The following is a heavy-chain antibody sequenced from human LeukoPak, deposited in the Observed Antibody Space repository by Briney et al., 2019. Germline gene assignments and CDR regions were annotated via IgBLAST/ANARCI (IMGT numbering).Heavy chain of an antibody. CDR3: ARTPVAGFFDY. V-gene: IGHV4-59*01. CDR2: IYYSGST. CDR1: GGSISSYY. Sequence: PSKTLSLTCTVSGGSISSYYWRWIRQPPGKGLEWIGYIYYSGSTNYYPSLKSRVTISVDTSKNQFSLKLSSVTAADTAVYYCARTPVAGFFDYWGQGTLVTVSS. D-gene: IGHD6-19*01. J-gene: IGHJ4*02.